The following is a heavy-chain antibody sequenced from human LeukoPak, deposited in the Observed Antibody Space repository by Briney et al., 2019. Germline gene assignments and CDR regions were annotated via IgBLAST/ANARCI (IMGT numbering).Heavy chain of an antibody. D-gene: IGHD3-3*01. CDR1: GYTFTSYD. CDR3: ARSSDFWSGYLGYYYGMDV. CDR2: MNPNSGNT. V-gene: IGHV1-8*01. Sequence: ASVKVSCKASGYTFTSYDINWVRQATGQGLEWMGWMNPNSGNTGYAQKFQGRVTMTRNTSISTAYMELSSLRSEDTAVYYCARSSDFWSGYLGYYYGMDVWGQGTTVTVSS. J-gene: IGHJ6*02.